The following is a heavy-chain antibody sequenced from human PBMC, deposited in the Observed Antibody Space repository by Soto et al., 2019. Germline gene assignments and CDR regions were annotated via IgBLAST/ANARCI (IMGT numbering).Heavy chain of an antibody. J-gene: IGHJ6*03. CDR3: ARGIYCSGGSCGYYYYYYMDV. CDR2: INQDGSEK. CDR1: GFTFSSLW. D-gene: IGHD2-15*01. Sequence: PGGSLRLSCAASGFTFSSLWMSWVRQAPGKGLEWVANINQDGSEKNYVDSVKGRFTTSRDNAKNSLHLQMNSLRAEDTAVYYCARGIYCSGGSCGYYYYYYMDVWGKGTTVTVSS. V-gene: IGHV3-7*02.